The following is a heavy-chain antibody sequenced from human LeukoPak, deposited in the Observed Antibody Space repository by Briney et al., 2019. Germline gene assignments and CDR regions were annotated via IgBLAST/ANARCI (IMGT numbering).Heavy chain of an antibody. V-gene: IGHV4-34*01. CDR2: IHYTGAT. CDR3: ARGNILTGYCFDF. Sequence: SETLSLTCAVYGGSITGYYWSWIRQTLGRGLEWVGEIHYTGATSYNPSLKSRATISTDTPKNQFSLRLSSVTAADTAVYYCARGNILTGYCFDFWGQGALVTVSS. J-gene: IGHJ4*02. CDR1: GGSITGYY. D-gene: IGHD3-9*01.